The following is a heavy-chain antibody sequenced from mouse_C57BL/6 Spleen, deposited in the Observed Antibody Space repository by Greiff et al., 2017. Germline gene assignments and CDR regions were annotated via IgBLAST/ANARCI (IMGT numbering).Heavy chain of an antibody. J-gene: IGHJ3*01. CDR2: IYPGDGDT. D-gene: IGHD3-2*02. Sequence: QVQLQQSGPELVKPGASVKISCKASGYAFSSSWMNWVKQRPGKGLEWIGRIYPGDGDTNYNGKFKGKATLTADKSSSTAYMQLSSLTSEDSAVYFCARDSSGYVGAYWGQGTLVTVSA. CDR1: GYAFSSSW. CDR3: ARDSSGYVGAY. V-gene: IGHV1-82*01.